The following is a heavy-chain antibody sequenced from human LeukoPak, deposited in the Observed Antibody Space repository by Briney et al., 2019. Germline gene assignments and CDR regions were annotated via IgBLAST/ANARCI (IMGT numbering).Heavy chain of an antibody. D-gene: IGHD3-3*01. CDR1: GFTFSSYG. CDR3: ARDSTIFGVVSLDY. CDR2: IWYDGSNK. V-gene: IGHV3-33*01. Sequence: GGSLRLSCAASGFTFSSYGMHWVRQAPGKGLEWVAVIWYDGSNKYYADSVKGRFTISRDNSKNTLYLQMNSLRAEDTAVYYCARDSTIFGVVSLDYWSQGTLVTVSS. J-gene: IGHJ4*02.